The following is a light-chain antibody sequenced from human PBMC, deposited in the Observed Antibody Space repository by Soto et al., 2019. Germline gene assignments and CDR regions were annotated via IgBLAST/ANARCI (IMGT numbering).Light chain of an antibody. V-gene: IGKV1-5*03. Sequence: DIQMTQSPSTLSASVGDRVTITCRASQSISSWLAWYQQKPGKAPKLLIYKASSLESGVPSRFSGSGSGTEFTLTISCLQSEDFAVYYCQQYNNWPPVTFGQGTKVDIK. J-gene: IGKJ1*01. CDR2: KAS. CDR3: QQYNNWPPVT. CDR1: QSISSW.